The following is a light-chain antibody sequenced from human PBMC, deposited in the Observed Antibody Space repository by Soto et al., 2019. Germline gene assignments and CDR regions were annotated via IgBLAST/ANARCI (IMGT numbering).Light chain of an antibody. V-gene: IGLV2-14*01. J-gene: IGLJ1*01. CDR1: SSDVGAYNY. Sequence: LTQPASVSGSPGQSITISCTGTSSDVGAYNYDSWYQQYPGEAPKVIIYDVSRRPAGVSNRFSGSKSGNTASPTISGLQTQDEADYYCSSYTSATTYVFGTGTKVTVL. CDR2: DVS. CDR3: SSYTSATTYV.